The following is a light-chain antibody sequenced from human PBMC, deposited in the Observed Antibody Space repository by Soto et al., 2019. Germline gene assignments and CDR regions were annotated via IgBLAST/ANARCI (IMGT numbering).Light chain of an antibody. Sequence: SVLPQPRSVSGSPGKPVPISGTGPSSDVGGYNYVPWYQHHPGKAPKLMIYDVTKRPSGVRDRFSASKSGNTDSLTISGLQAEDEADYYCCSYAGSYIYVFGTGTKVPV. CDR3: CSYAGSYIYV. V-gene: IGLV2-11*01. CDR2: DVT. J-gene: IGLJ1*01. CDR1: SSDVGGYNY.